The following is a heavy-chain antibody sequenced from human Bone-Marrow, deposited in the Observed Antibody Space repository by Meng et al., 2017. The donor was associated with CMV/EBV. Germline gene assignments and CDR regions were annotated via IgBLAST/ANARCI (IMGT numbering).Heavy chain of an antibody. CDR2: ITPFNGNT. D-gene: IGHD6-6*01. J-gene: IGHJ6*02. CDR3: ARDQGSSSATYGMDV. Sequence: SVKVSCKASGYTFTYRYLHWVRQAPGQALEWMGWITPFNGNTNYAQKFQDRVTITRDRSMSTAYMELSRLRSDDTAVYYCARDQGSSSATYGMDVWGQGTTVTVSS. CDR1: GYTFTYRY. V-gene: IGHV1-45*02.